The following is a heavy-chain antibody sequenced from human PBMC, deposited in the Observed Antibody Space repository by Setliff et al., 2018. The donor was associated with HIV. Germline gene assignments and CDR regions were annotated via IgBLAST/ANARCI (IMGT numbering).Heavy chain of an antibody. D-gene: IGHD6-19*01. Sequence: GGSLRLSCAASGFIFNDYWMSWVRQAPGKGLEWVANIKKDGSEKYYVDSVKGRFTISRDNVKNSLYLQMSSLRDEDTAVYYCAKEGGTVAGSGYWGQGTLVTVSS. V-gene: IGHV3-7*01. CDR2: IKKDGSEK. CDR1: GFIFNDYW. CDR3: AKEGGTVAGSGY. J-gene: IGHJ4*02.